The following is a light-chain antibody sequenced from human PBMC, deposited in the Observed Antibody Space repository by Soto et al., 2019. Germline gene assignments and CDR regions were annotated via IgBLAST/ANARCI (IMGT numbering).Light chain of an antibody. Sequence: DIQLTQSPSFLSASVGDRVTITCRASQGISSYLAWYQQKPGKAPNLLIYAASTLQSGVPSRFSGSGSGTEFTLTISSLQPEDFTTYYCQQLHSYPRTFGQGTKLEIK. CDR2: AAS. CDR1: QGISSY. V-gene: IGKV1-9*01. CDR3: QQLHSYPRT. J-gene: IGKJ2*01.